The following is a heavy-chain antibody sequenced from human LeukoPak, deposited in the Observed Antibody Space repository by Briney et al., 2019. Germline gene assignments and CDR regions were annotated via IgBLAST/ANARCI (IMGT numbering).Heavy chain of an antibody. V-gene: IGHV4-39*01. D-gene: IGHD2-15*01. Sequence: PSETLSLTCTVSGGSISSSSYYWGWIRQPPGKGLEWIGSIYYSGSTYYNPSLKRRVTISVDTSKNQFSLKLSSVTAADTAVYYCARLGADCSGGSCYRFFDYWGQGTLVTVSS. CDR3: ARLGADCSGGSCYRFFDY. J-gene: IGHJ4*02. CDR2: IYYSGST. CDR1: GGSISSSSYY.